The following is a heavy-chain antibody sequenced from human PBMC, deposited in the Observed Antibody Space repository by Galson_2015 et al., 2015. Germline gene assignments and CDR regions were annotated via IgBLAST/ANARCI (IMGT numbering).Heavy chain of an antibody. CDR2: IYTSGST. CDR1: GGSISSGSYY. V-gene: IGHV4-61*02. J-gene: IGHJ4*02. CDR3: ARDNYDILTGYYSFDY. D-gene: IGHD3-9*01. Sequence: TLSLTCTVSGGSISSGSYYWSWIRQPAGKGLEWIGRIYTSGSTNYNPSLKSRVTISVDTSKNQFSLKLSSVTAADTAVYYCARDNYDILTGYYSFDYWGQGTLVTVSS.